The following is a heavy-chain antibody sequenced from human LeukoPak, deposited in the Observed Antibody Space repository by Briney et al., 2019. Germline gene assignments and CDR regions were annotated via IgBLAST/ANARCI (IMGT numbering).Heavy chain of an antibody. Sequence: SETLSLTCAVYGESFSGYYWSWIRQPPGRGLEWIGEINHSRSTSYSASLKSRVTISVDTSKNQFSLKLNSVTAADTAVYYCARGDIAAGGAPFDYWGQGTLVTVSS. D-gene: IGHD6-13*01. CDR1: GESFSGYY. CDR3: ARGDIAAGGAPFDY. J-gene: IGHJ4*02. V-gene: IGHV4-34*01. CDR2: INHSRST.